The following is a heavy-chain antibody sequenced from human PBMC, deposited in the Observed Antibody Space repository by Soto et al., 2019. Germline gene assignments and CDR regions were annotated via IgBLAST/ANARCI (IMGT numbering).Heavy chain of an antibody. CDR1: GYSFAGYW. Sequence: GESLKISCKGSGYSFAGYWITWVRQKPGKGLEWMGRIDPSDSQTYYSPSFRGHVTISVTKSITTVFLQWSSLRASDAAMYYCARQIYDSDTGPNFQYYFDSWGQGTPVTVS. CDR2: IDPSDSQT. CDR3: ARQIYDSDTGPNFQYYFDS. D-gene: IGHD3-22*01. J-gene: IGHJ4*02. V-gene: IGHV5-10-1*01.